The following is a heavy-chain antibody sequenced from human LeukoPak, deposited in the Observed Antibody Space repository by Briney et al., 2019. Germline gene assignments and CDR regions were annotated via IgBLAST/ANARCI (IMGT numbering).Heavy chain of an antibody. CDR2: ISGSGGST. J-gene: IGHJ5*02. CDR3: AKDTRMLGYCSSTSCPPEWGGWFDP. D-gene: IGHD2-2*01. Sequence: GGSLRLSCAASGFTFSSYAMSWVRQAPGKGLEWVSAISGSGGSTYYADSVKGRFTISRDNSKNTLYLQMNSLRAEDTAVYYCAKDTRMLGYCSSTSCPPEWGGWFDPWGQGTLVTVSS. V-gene: IGHV3-23*01. CDR1: GFTFSSYA.